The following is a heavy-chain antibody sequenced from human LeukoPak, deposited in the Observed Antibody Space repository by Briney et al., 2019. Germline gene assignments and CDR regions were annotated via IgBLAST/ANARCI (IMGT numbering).Heavy chain of an antibody. CDR3: ASGAYCGGDCFMPYYYYYYMDV. Sequence: SETLSLTCTVSGGSISSYYWSWIRQPPEKGQELIGYIYYCGSTIYNPSLKSRVTISVDTSKNQFSLKLSSVTAADTAVYYCASGAYCGGDCFMPYYYYYYMDVWGKGTTVTVSS. CDR1: GGSISSYY. CDR2: IYYCGST. J-gene: IGHJ6*03. V-gene: IGHV4-59*01. D-gene: IGHD2-21*01.